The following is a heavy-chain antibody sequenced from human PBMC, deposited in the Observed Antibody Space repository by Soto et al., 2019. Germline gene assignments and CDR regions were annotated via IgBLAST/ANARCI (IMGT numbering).Heavy chain of an antibody. CDR1: GFAFSNAW. Sequence: GGSLRLSCAASGFAFSNAWMSWARQAPGMGLGWVGRIKSKTDGGTTDYAGSVKCRFTSSRDDSKNTLYRQMNGLKTEDTAVYYCTTGGSTMILAAHDAFDIWGQGTMVTISS. V-gene: IGHV3-15*05. CDR2: IKSKTDGGTT. J-gene: IGHJ3*02. CDR3: TTGGSTMILAAHDAFDI. D-gene: IGHD3-22*01.